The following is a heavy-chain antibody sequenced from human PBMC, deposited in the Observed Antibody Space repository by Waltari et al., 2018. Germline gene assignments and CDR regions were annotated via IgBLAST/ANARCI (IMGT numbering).Heavy chain of an antibody. Sequence: QVEESGGGVVQPGGSLRLSCVASGYTFPTYGMPWVRQDPGQGLEWVVVISADGSNKYYECSVKGRFTVSRDNSKNSVYLQMNSLRPEDTALYFCAKAGGIHNYPLDPWGQGTLVTVSS. CDR1: GYTFPTYG. CDR3: AKAGGIHNYPLDP. CDR2: ISADGSNK. J-gene: IGHJ5*02. V-gene: IGHV3-30*18. D-gene: IGHD1-26*01.